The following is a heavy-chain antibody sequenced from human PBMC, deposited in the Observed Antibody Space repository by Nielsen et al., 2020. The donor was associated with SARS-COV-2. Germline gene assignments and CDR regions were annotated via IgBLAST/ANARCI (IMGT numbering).Heavy chain of an antibody. V-gene: IGHV3-21*01. CDR1: GFTFSDYS. J-gene: IGHJ4*02. CDR2: ISGDSNYI. CDR3: TRGFYSQSDC. Sequence: WGSLRLSCTGSGFTFSDYSMNWVRQAPGKGLEWVASISGDSNYIFYSELVKGRFTMSRDNGKNSLYLQMNTLRSEDTALYYCTRGFYSQSDCWGQGTLVTVSS. D-gene: IGHD2-15*01.